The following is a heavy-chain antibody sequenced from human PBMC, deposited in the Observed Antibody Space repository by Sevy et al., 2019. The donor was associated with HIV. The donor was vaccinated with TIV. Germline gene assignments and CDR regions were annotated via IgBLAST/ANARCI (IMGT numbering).Heavy chain of an antibody. CDR2: IYYTGST. V-gene: IGHV4-39*01. J-gene: IGHJ4*02. CDR3: ARQMHYYDSAGYYHWDY. CDR1: GGSISSSNYY. Sequence: SETLSLTCTVSGGSISSSNYYWGWIRQPPGKGLEWIANIYYTGSTYYNPSLKSRVTIFADTSKNLFSLKLSSVTAADTAVYYCARQMHYYDSAGYYHWDYWGQGTLVTVSS. D-gene: IGHD3-22*01.